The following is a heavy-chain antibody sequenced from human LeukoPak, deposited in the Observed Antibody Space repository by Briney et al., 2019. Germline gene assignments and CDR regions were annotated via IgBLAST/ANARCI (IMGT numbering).Heavy chain of an antibody. D-gene: IGHD2-2*01. J-gene: IGHJ4*02. Sequence: GGSLRLSCAASGFTFSSYGMSWVRQAPGKGLEWVSAISGSGGSTYYADSVKGRFTISRDNAKNSLYLQMNSLRAEDTALYYCAKDRGVVVVSYCFDYWGQGTLVTVSS. CDR1: GFTFSSYG. CDR3: AKDRGVVVVSYCFDY. V-gene: IGHV3-23*01. CDR2: ISGSGGST.